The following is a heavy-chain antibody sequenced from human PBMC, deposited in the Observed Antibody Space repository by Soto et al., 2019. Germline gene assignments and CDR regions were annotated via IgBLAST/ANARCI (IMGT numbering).Heavy chain of an antibody. Sequence: SETLSLTCTVSGGSISSYYWSWIRQPPGKGLEWIGYIWYSGSTNYNPSLKSRVTISVDTSKNQFSLKLSSVTAADTAVYYCARIHYSSTWYFDYWGQGALVTVSS. D-gene: IGHD6-13*01. CDR1: GGSISSYY. J-gene: IGHJ4*02. CDR3: ARIHYSSTWYFDY. CDR2: IWYSGST. V-gene: IGHV4-59*08.